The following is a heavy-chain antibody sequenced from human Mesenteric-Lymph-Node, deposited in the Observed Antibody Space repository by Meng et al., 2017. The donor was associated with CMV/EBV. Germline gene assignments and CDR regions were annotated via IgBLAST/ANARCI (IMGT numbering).Heavy chain of an antibody. CDR2: ISYDGSNK. CDR1: GFRFSGSA. D-gene: IGHD4-17*01. CDR3: ARDFYPAGDYGDYDIGGMDV. J-gene: IGHJ6*02. V-gene: IGHV3-30-3*01. Sequence: GGSLRLSCAASGFRFSGSAMHWVRQAPGKGLEWVAVISYDGSNKYYADSVKGRFTISRDNSKNTLYLQMNSLRAEDTAVYYCARDFYPAGDYGDYDIGGMDVWGQGTTVTVSS.